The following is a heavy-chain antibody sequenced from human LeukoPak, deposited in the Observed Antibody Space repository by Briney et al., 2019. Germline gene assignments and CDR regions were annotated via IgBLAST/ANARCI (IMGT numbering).Heavy chain of an antibody. J-gene: IGHJ4*02. Sequence: ASVKVSCKASGYTFTGYYMHWVRQAPGQGLEWMGWINPNSGGTNYAQKFQGRVTMTRDTSISTAYIELSRLRSDDTAVYYCAINKDVAAAGHFDYWGQGTLVTVSS. CDR3: AINKDVAAAGHFDY. D-gene: IGHD6-13*01. CDR1: GYTFTGYY. V-gene: IGHV1-2*02. CDR2: INPNSGGT.